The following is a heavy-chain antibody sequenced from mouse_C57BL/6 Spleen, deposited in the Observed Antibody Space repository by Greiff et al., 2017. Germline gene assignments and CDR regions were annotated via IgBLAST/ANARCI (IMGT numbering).Heavy chain of an antibody. CDR2: INPGSGGT. V-gene: IGHV1-54*01. CDR1: GYAFTNYL. Sequence: QVQLKESGAELVRPGTSVKVSCKASGYAFTNYLIEWVKQRPGQGLEWIGVINPGSGGTNYNEKFKGKATLTADKSSSTAYMQLSSLTSEDSAVYFCARDYSSYKTWFAYWGQGTLVTVSA. J-gene: IGHJ3*01. D-gene: IGHD2-5*01. CDR3: ARDYSSYKTWFAY.